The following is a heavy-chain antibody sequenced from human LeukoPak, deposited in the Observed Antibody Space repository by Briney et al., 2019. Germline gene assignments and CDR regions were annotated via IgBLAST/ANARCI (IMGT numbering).Heavy chain of an antibody. CDR1: GGSISSGDYY. Sequence: SETLSLTCTVSGGSISSGDYYCSWIRQPPGKGLEWIGYIYYSGSTYYNPSLKSRVTISVDTSKNQFSLKLSSVTAADTAVYYCARVRGALYRGYFQHWGQGTLVTVSS. CDR2: IYYSGST. D-gene: IGHD3-16*01. J-gene: IGHJ1*01. CDR3: ARVRGALYRGYFQH. V-gene: IGHV4-30-4*01.